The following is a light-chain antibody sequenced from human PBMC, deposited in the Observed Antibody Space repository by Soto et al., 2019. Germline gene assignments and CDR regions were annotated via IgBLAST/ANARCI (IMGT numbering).Light chain of an antibody. Sequence: QSVLTQPPSASGTPGQRVTISCSGSSSNIGSNYVYWYQQLPGTAPKLLMYWNSQRPSGVPDRFSGSKSGTSASLAISGRRSEDEADYHCAASDGSLSAWVFGGGTKVTVL. CDR1: SSNIGSNY. V-gene: IGLV1-47*01. CDR2: WNS. CDR3: AASDGSLSAWV. J-gene: IGLJ3*02.